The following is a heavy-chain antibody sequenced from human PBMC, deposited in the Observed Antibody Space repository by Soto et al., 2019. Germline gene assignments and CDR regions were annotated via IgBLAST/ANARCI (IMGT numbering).Heavy chain of an antibody. CDR1: GESFSGYF. CDR2: INDSGST. J-gene: IGHJ1*01. D-gene: IGHD6-13*01. CDR3: ARGRISSAGTSEYCHH. Sequence: QVQLQQWGAGLLNPSETLSLTCAVYGESFSGYFWSWIRQPPGKGLEWIGEINDSGSTNYNPSLKSRVTISEDTSKNQFSLRLISVTAADTAVYYCARGRISSAGTSEYCHHWGQGTLVTVSS. V-gene: IGHV4-34*01.